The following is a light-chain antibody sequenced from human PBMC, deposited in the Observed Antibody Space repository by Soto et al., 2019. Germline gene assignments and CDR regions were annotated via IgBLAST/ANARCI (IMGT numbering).Light chain of an antibody. CDR3: QQYNNCPPT. CDR1: QSIRRL. V-gene: IGKV1-5*01. J-gene: IGKJ5*01. Sequence: RRTQSHSTLSSSVGDRGTITCRARQSIRRLLAWYQQKPGKAPKVLIYAASSLGSGVPSRFSGSGSGTEFTPTISSLQSEDFAVYYCQQYNNCPPTFGQGTRLEIK. CDR2: AAS.